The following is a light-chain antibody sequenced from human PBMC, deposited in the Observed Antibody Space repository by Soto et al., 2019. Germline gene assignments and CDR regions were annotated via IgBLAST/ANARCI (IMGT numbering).Light chain of an antibody. Sequence: EIMLKHSPGTLSLSPCERATLSFRASQSVSSSYLAWYQQKPGQAPRLLIYGASSRATGIPDRFSGSGSGTDYTLTISRLEPEDFAVYYCQQYGSSSTFGQGTKVDI. CDR2: GAS. J-gene: IGKJ1*01. CDR3: QQYGSSST. CDR1: QSVSSSY. V-gene: IGKV3-20*01.